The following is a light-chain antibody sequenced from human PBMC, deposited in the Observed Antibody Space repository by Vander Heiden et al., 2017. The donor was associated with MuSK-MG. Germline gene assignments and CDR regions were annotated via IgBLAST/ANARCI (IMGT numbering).Light chain of an antibody. J-gene: IGKJ4*01. Sequence: RVTITCQASQDISNYLNWYQQKPGKAPKLLIYDASNLETGVPSRFSGSGSGTDLTFTISSLQPEDIATYYCQQYDSIPPLTFGEGTKVEIK. V-gene: IGKV1-33*01. CDR3: QQYDSIPPLT. CDR2: DAS. CDR1: QDISNY.